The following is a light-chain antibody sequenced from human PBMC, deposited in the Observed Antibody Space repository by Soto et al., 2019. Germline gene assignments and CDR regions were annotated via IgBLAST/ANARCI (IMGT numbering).Light chain of an antibody. V-gene: IGKV1-6*01. CDR1: QDIRMD. CDR3: LQDYDYPYT. J-gene: IGKJ2*01. Sequence: ALQMTQSPSSLSASVGDRVTITCRASQDIRMDLGWYQQKPGRAPKLLIFAISSLQSGVPSRFSGSGSGTYFTLTISSLQPEDVATYYCLQDYDYPYTFGQGTKLEIK. CDR2: AIS.